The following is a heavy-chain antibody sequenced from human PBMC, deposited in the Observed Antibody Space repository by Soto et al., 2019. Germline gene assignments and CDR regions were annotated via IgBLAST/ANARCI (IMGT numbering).Heavy chain of an antibody. V-gene: IGHV4-31*03. J-gene: IGHJ4*02. Sequence: SETLSLTCTVSGVSISSGGYYWSWIRQHPGKGLEWIGYIYYSGSTYYNPSLKSRVTISVDTSKNQFSLKLSSVTAADTAVYYCARHTPAISISDHWGQGTLVTVSS. CDR3: ARHTPAISISDH. CDR1: GVSISSGGYY. D-gene: IGHD2-15*01. CDR2: IYYSGST.